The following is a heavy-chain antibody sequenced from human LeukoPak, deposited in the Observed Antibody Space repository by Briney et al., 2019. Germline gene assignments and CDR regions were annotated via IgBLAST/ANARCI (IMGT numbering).Heavy chain of an antibody. CDR2: ISSSSSYI. CDR3: ARDVSSGWYYMDV. J-gene: IGHJ6*03. V-gene: IGHV3-21*01. Sequence: PGGSPRLSCAASGFTFSSYSMNWVRQAPGKGLEWVSSISSSSSYIYYADSVKGRFTISRDNAKNTLYLQMNSLRAEDTAVYYCARDVSSGWYYMDVWGKGTTVTVSS. D-gene: IGHD6-19*01. CDR1: GFTFSSYS.